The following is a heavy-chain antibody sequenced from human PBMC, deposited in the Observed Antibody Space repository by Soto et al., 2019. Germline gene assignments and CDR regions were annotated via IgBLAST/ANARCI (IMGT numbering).Heavy chain of an antibody. CDR2: TYYRSKWYN. V-gene: IGHV6-1*01. D-gene: IGHD3-3*01. Sequence: PSQTLSLTCVISGDSVSSNSAAWNWIRQSPSRGLEWLGRTYYRSKWYNDYAVSVKSRITINPDTSKNQFSLQLNSVTPEDTAVYYCARASPPYYDFWSGYYLWFDPWGQGTLVTVSS. CDR3: ARASPPYYDFWSGYYLWFDP. CDR1: GDSVSSNSAA. J-gene: IGHJ5*02.